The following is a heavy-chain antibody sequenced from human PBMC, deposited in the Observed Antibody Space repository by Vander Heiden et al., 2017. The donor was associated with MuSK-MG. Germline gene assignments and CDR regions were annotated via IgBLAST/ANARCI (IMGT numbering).Heavy chain of an antibody. D-gene: IGHD3-9*01. CDR2: IYPGDADT. Sequence: EVQLVQSGAEVKKPGASLKISGTFSGYVFISYWIGWVRQLPWTGLGWMWIIYPGDADTRYSPSFQGQVTISADKSISTAYLQWSSLKASDTAMYYCARGMTGLVNAFDIWGQRTMVTVSS. CDR1: GYVFISYW. CDR3: ARGMTGLVNAFDI. J-gene: IGHJ3*02. V-gene: IGHV5-51*03.